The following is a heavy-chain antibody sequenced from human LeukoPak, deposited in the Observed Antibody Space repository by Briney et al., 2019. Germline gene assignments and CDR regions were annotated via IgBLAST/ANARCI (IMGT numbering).Heavy chain of an antibody. CDR2: IGTAGDT. V-gene: IGHV3-13*01. Sequence: PGGSLRLSCAASGFTFSSYDMHWVRQATGKGLEWVSGIGTAGDTYYPGSVKGRFTISRENAKNSLYLQMNSLRVGDTAVYYCAGGLIDGSEGYWGQGTLVTVSS. CDR3: AGGLIDGSEGY. CDR1: GFTFSSYD. J-gene: IGHJ4*02. D-gene: IGHD6-19*01.